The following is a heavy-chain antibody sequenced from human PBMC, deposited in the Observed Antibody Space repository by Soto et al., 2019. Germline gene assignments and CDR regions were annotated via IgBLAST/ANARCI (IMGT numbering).Heavy chain of an antibody. D-gene: IGHD3-22*01. CDR2: INHSGST. CDR1: GGSFSGYY. Sequence: TSETLSLTCAVYGGSFSGYYWSWIRQPPGKGLEWIGEINHSGSTNYNPSLKSRVTISVDTSKNQFSLKLSSVTAADTAVYYCARSYYDSSGYYYQLRYYYGMDVWGQGTTATVSS. V-gene: IGHV4-34*01. J-gene: IGHJ6*02. CDR3: ARSYYDSSGYYYQLRYYYGMDV.